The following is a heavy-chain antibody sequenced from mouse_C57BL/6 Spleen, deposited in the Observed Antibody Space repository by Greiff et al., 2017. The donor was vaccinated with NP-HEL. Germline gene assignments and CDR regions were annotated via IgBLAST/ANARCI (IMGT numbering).Heavy chain of an antibody. CDR2: ISSGSSTL. CDR1: GFTFSDYG. V-gene: IGHV5-17*01. D-gene: IGHD4-1*01. J-gene: IGHJ3*01. CDR3: ARELGLTGFAY. Sequence: EVQLQQSGGGLVKPGGSLTLSCAASGFTFSDYGMHWVRQAPEKGLEWVAYISSGSSTLYYADTVKGRFTISRDNAKNTLFPQMTSLRSEDTAMYYCARELGLTGFAYWGQGTLVTVSA.